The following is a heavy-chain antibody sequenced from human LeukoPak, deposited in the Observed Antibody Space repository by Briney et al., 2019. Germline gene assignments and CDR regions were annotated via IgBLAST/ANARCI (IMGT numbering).Heavy chain of an antibody. D-gene: IGHD6-19*01. CDR1: GGTFSSYA. CDR3: ASSSGWYENAFDI. V-gene: IGHV1-69*04. CDR2: IIPILGIA. Sequence: SVKVSCKASGGTFSSYAISWVRQAPGQGLEWMGRIIPILGIANYAQKFQGRVTITADKSTSTAYMELSSLRSEDTAVYYCASSSGWYENAFDIWGQGIMVTVSS. J-gene: IGHJ3*02.